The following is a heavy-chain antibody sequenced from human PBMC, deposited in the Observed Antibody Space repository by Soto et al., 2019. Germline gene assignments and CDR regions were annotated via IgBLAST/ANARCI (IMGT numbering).Heavy chain of an antibody. CDR2: ISYDGSNK. CDR3: AKDPFRTSFIAAAGPPDY. CDR1: GFTFSSYG. Sequence: GGSLRLSCAASGFTFSSYGMHWVRQAPGKGLEWVAVISYDGSNKYYADSVKGRFTISRDNSKNTLYLQMNSLRAEDTAVYYCAKDPFRTSFIAAAGPPDYWGQGTLVTVSS. J-gene: IGHJ4*02. V-gene: IGHV3-30*18. D-gene: IGHD6-13*01.